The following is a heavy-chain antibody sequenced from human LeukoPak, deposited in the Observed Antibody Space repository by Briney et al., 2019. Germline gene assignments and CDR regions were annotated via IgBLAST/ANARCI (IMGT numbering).Heavy chain of an antibody. CDR2: VKPDGSEK. D-gene: IGHD3-22*01. CDR3: ARDRGYYVFDY. CDR1: GFTFSSYW. V-gene: IGHV3-7*01. J-gene: IGHJ4*02. Sequence: GGSLRLSCAASGFTFSSYWMTWVRQAPGKGLEWVAHVKPDGSEKSYVDSVKGRLTISRDNAQNSLYLQMNSLRAEDTAVYYCARDRGYYVFDYWGQGTLVTVSS.